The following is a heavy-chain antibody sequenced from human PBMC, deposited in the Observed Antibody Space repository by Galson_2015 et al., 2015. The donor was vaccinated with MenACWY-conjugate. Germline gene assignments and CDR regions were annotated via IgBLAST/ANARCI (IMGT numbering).Heavy chain of an antibody. CDR2: IYPSDSDV. CDR3: ARHLNGWSAGY. CDR1: GYTFTPYW. V-gene: IGHV5-51*01. Sequence: QSGAEVKKPGESLTISCQASGYTFTPYWIAWVRQMPGKGLEWMGIIYPSDSDVIYSPSFQGQVTISVDTSINTAYLHWSSLKASDTAIYYCARHLNGWSAGYWGRGTLVTVAS. J-gene: IGHJ4*02. D-gene: IGHD6-19*01.